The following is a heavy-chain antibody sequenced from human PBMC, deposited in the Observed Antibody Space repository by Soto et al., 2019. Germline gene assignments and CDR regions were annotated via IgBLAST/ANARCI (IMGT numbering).Heavy chain of an antibody. CDR3: AREGYYYDSSGYYTYYYGMDV. D-gene: IGHD3-22*01. Sequence: GPSVKVSCKASGYTFTSYDIDWVRQAPGQGLEWMGWINPNSGGTNYAQKFQGWVTMTRDTSISTAYMELSRLRSDDTAVYYCAREGYYYDSSGYYTYYYGMDVWGQGTTVTVSS. CDR2: INPNSGGT. V-gene: IGHV1-2*04. J-gene: IGHJ6*02. CDR1: GYTFTSYD.